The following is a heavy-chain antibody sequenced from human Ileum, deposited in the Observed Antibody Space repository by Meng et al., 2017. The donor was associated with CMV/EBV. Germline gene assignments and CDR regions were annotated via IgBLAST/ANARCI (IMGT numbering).Heavy chain of an antibody. D-gene: IGHD1-7*01. CDR1: GFTFNSYA. Sequence: GESLKISCAASGFTFNSYAMTWVRQAPGKGLEWVSSISSGGGSTYYADSVKGRFTISRDNSKNTLYLQMSTLRAEDTAEYYCAKRASGTLDSWGQGTLVTVSS. J-gene: IGHJ4*02. CDR2: ISSGGGST. CDR3: AKRASGTLDS. V-gene: IGHV3-23*01.